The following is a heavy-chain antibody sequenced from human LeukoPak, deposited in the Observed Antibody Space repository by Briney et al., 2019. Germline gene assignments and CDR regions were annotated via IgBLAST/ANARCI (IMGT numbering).Heavy chain of an antibody. CDR2: IYYSGST. D-gene: IGHD2-2*01. CDR1: GGSISSSSCY. J-gene: IGHJ6*02. Sequence: PSETLSLTCTVSGGSISSSSCYWGWIRQPPGKGLEWIGSIYYSGSTYYNPSLKSRVTISVDTSKNQFSLKLSSVTAADTAVYYCASTAAGYGYYYGMDVWGQGTTVTVSS. V-gene: IGHV4-39*01. CDR3: ASTAAGYGYYYGMDV.